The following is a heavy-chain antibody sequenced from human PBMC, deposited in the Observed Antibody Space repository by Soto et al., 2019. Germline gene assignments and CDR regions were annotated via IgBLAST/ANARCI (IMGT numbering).Heavy chain of an antibody. CDR1: GYTFTSYG. D-gene: IGHD6-13*01. CDR3: ARDGESSSWPN. V-gene: IGHV1-18*01. Sequence: QVQLVQSGAEVKKPGASVKVSCKASGYTFTSYGISWVRQAPGQGLEWMGWISAYNGNTNYAQKVQGRVTMTTDTPTSTAYMELRSLRSADTAGYYRARDGESSSWPNWGQGTLVTVSS. CDR2: ISAYNGNT. J-gene: IGHJ4*02.